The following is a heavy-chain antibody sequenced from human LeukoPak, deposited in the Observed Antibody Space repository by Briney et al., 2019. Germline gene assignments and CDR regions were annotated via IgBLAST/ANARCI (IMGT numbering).Heavy chain of an antibody. CDR3: ARRRLLSQYFQH. Sequence: TSETLSLTCAVYGGSFSGYYWSWLRQPPGKGLEWIGEINHSGSTNYNPSLKSRVTISVDTSKNQFSLQLSSVTAADTAVYYCARRRLLSQYFQHWSEGTLVTVSS. CDR1: GGSFSGYY. CDR2: INHSGST. V-gene: IGHV4-34*01. J-gene: IGHJ1*01.